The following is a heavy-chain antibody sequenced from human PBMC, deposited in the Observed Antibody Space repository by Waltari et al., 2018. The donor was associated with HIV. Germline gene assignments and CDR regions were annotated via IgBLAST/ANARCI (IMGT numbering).Heavy chain of an antibody. J-gene: IGHJ6*02. Sequence: QVQLVESGGGVVQPGRSLRRSCAAPGFTFSSYSTHWVRRAPGKGRVWVAIISYDESNIYYADSVRGRFTISRDNSKNTLYVQMNSLTADDTAVYYCARNYVPNQNYYYYGMDVWGQGSTVTVSS. CDR2: ISYDESNI. D-gene: IGHD3-10*02. V-gene: IGHV3-30-3*01. CDR1: GFTFSSYS. CDR3: ARNYVPNQNYYYYGMDV.